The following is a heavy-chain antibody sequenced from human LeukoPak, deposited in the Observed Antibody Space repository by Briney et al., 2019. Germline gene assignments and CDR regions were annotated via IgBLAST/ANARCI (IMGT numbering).Heavy chain of an antibody. V-gene: IGHV3-33*06. Sequence: GGSLRLSCAASGFSFSNYGFHWVRQAPGKGLDWVSAISYDGKNIHYTDSVKGRFTISRDNSRNTVYLQMNSLRVEDTAVYYCAKTYSRESGYDFFFHYWGQGTRVTVSS. CDR2: ISYDGKNI. J-gene: IGHJ4*02. D-gene: IGHD5-12*01. CDR1: GFSFSNYG. CDR3: AKTYSRESGYDFFFHY.